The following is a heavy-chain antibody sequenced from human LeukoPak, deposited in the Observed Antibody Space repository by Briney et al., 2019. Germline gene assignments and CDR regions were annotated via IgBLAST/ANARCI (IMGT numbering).Heavy chain of an antibody. D-gene: IGHD3-16*01. CDR3: ARERVLRV. Sequence: GGSLRLSCAASGFTFSDYYMTWSRQAPGKGLEWVSYISSSSSYTNYAASVRGRFTVSRDNAKNSLYLQMNSLRAADTAVYYCARERVLRVWGQGTLVTVSS. CDR2: ISSSSSYT. V-gene: IGHV3-11*05. CDR1: GFTFSDYY. J-gene: IGHJ4*02.